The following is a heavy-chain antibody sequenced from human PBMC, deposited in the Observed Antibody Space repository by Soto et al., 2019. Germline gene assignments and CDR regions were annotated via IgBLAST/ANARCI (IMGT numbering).Heavy chain of an antibody. CDR1: GYSFTSYW. D-gene: IGHD6-6*01. CDR3: ARYVYSSSPYYYYYYGMDV. Sequence: GEPLKISCKGSGYSFTSYWISWVRQMPGKGLEWMGRIDPSGSYTNYSPSFQGHVTISADKSISTAYLQWSSLKASDTAMYYCARYVYSSSPYYYYYYGMDVWGQGTTVTVSS. CDR2: IDPSGSYT. V-gene: IGHV5-10-1*01. J-gene: IGHJ6*02.